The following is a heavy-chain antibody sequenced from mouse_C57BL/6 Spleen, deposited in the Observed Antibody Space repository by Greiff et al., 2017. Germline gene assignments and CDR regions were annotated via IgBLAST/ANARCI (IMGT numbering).Heavy chain of an antibody. Sequence: EVKLVESGGGLVKPGGSLKLSCAASGFTFSDYGMHWVRQAPEKGLEWVAYISSGSSTIYYADTVKGRFTLSRDNAKNTLFLQMTSLRSEDTAMYYCARNWSYAMDYWGQGTSVTVSS. D-gene: IGHD4-1*01. J-gene: IGHJ4*01. CDR3: ARNWSYAMDY. V-gene: IGHV5-17*01. CDR2: ISSGSSTI. CDR1: GFTFSDYG.